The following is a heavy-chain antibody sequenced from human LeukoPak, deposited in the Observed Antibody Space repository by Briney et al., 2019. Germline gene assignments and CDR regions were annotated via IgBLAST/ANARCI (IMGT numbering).Heavy chain of an antibody. CDR3: ARLRDGYNLNREYYYGMDV. V-gene: IGHV5-51*01. D-gene: IGHD5-24*01. CDR1: GYSFTSYW. Sequence: GESLKISCKGSGYSFTSYWIGWVRQMPGKGLEWMGIIYPGDSDTRYNPSFQGQVTISADKTISTAYLQWSSLKASDTAMYYCARLRDGYNLNREYYYGMDVWGQGTTVTVSS. CDR2: IYPGDSDT. J-gene: IGHJ6*02.